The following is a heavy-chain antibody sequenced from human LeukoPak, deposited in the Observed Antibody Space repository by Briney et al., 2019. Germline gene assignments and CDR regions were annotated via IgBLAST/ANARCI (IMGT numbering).Heavy chain of an antibody. J-gene: IGHJ4*02. CDR3: AKDPRYYYDSSSFYLSAFFDF. D-gene: IGHD3-22*01. V-gene: IGHV3-30*02. CDR2: IGYDGSKI. Sequence: GGSLRLSCAASGFTFSRSGMHWVRRAPGKGLEWVTFIGYDGSKIYYADSVKGRFTISRDNSKNTLYLQMNSLRAEDAAVYYCAKDPRYYYDSSSFYLSAFFDFWGQGTLVTVSS. CDR1: GFTFSRSG.